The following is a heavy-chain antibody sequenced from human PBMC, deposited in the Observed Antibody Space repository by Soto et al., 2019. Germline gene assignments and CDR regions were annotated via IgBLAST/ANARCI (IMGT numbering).Heavy chain of an antibody. CDR3: AKDREHCSSTSCRPDAFDY. CDR2: ISYDGSNK. CDR1: GFTFSSYG. V-gene: IGHV3-30*18. Sequence: GGSLRLSCAASGFTFSSYGMHWVRQAPGKGLEWVAVISYDGSNKYYADSVKGRFTISRDNSKNTLYLQMNSLRAEDTAVYYCAKDREHCSSTSCRPDAFDYWGQGTLVTVSS. J-gene: IGHJ4*02. D-gene: IGHD2-2*01.